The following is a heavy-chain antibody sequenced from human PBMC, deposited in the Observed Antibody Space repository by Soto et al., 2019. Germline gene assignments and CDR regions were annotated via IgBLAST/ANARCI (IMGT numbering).Heavy chain of an antibody. J-gene: IGHJ4*02. Sequence: ASVKVSCKASGGTFSSYAISWVRQAPGQGLEWMGGIIPIFGTANYAQKFQGRVTITADESTSTAYMELSSLRSEDTAVYYCARDRSYGSYYFDYWGQGTLVTVSS. CDR3: ARDRSYGSYYFDY. D-gene: IGHD3-10*01. CDR1: GGTFSSYA. CDR2: IIPIFGTA. V-gene: IGHV1-69*13.